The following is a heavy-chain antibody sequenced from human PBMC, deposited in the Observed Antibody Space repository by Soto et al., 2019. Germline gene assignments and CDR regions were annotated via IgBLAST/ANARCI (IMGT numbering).Heavy chain of an antibody. CDR1: GFTFSSYG. CDR3: AKDRRWLRFGGMDV. CDR2: ISYDGSNK. J-gene: IGHJ6*02. V-gene: IGHV3-30*18. Sequence: QVQLVESGGGVVQRGRSQRLSCAASGFTFSSYGMHWVRQAPGKGLEWVAVISYDGSNKYYADSVKGRFTISRDNSKNTLYLQMNSLRAEDTAVYYCAKDRRWLRFGGMDVWGQGTTVTVSS. D-gene: IGHD5-12*01.